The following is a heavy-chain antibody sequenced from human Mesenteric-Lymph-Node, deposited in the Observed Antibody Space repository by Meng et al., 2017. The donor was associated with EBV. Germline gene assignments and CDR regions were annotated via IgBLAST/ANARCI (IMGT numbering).Heavy chain of an antibody. CDR1: GHSVSSGNNY. J-gene: IGHJ5*02. D-gene: IGHD4-11*01. V-gene: IGHV4-61*01. CDR2: IYFTGST. CDR3: AREGTTVTRWFDP. Sequence: VKMKEPGPGLVNPSEPLSLTCNVSGHSVSSGNNYWSWIRQSPGRGLEWIGNIYFTGSTFYNPALKSRVTISGDTSKNQFSLKLTSVTAADTAVYYCAREGTTVTRWFDPWGPGTLVTVSS.